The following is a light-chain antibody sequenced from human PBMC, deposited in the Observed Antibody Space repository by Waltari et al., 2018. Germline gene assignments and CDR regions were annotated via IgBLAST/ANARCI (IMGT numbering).Light chain of an antibody. CDR2: KAS. J-gene: IGKJ1*01. V-gene: IGKV1-5*03. CDR3: QQYHSYWT. CDR1: QSISIW. Sequence: DIQMTQSPSTLSASVGARVTITCRASQSISIWLAWYQQKPGKAPKLLSYKASSLESGVPSRFSGSGSGTEFTLTISSLQPDDFATYYCQQYHSYWTFGQGTKVEIK.